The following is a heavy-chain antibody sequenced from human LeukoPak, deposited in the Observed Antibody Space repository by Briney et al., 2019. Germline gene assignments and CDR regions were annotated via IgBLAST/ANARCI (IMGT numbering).Heavy chain of an antibody. Sequence: PSETLSLTCTVSGGSIGTYSWNWIRQPPGKGLEWIGYIYYSGTTNYNPSLKSRVTISVDTSKNQFSLKLSSVTAADTAVYYCARYYDFWSGMGNWFDPWGQGTLVTVSS. V-gene: IGHV4-59*08. CDR2: IYYSGTT. CDR3: ARYYDFWSGMGNWFDP. CDR1: GGSIGTYS. J-gene: IGHJ5*02. D-gene: IGHD3-3*01.